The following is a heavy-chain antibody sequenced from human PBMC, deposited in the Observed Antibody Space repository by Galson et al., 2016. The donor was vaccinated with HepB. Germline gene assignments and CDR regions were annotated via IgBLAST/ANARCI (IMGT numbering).Heavy chain of an antibody. V-gene: IGHV3-23*01. D-gene: IGHD6-13*01. Sequence: SLRLSCAASGFTFSSYAMSWVRQAPGKGLEWVSTISGGGGNTDYADSVKGRFTISRDNSKNTLYLQMNSLRAEDTAVYYCARGRGSSSWDAFDIWGQGTMVTVSS. CDR2: ISGGGGNT. CDR1: GFTFSSYA. J-gene: IGHJ3*02. CDR3: ARGRGSSSWDAFDI.